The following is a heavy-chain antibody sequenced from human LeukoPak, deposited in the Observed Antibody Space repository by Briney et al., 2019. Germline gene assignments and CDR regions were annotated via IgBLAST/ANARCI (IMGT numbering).Heavy chain of an antibody. CDR3: ARAFQSLGGLSLPDY. CDR1: GYTFTNYA. J-gene: IGHJ4*02. V-gene: IGHV7-4-1*02. CDR2: IHPSTGNP. D-gene: IGHD3-16*02. Sequence: ASVKVSCKASGYTFTNYAMNWVRQAPGQGLEWMGWIHPSTGNPTYAQGFTGRFVFSLDTSVSTTYLQIISLKAEGTAVYYCARAFQSLGGLSLPDYWGQGTLVTVSS.